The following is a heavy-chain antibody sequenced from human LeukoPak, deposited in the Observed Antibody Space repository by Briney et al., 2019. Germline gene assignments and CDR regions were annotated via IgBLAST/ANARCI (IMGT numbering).Heavy chain of an antibody. CDR1: GGSISSYY. Sequence: SETLSLTCTVSGGSISSYYWSWIRQPPGKGLEWIGYIYYSGSTNYNPSLKSRVTISVDTSKNQFSLKLGSVTAADTAVYYCARGLCGDPSFDYWGQGTLVTVSS. D-gene: IGHD4-17*01. V-gene: IGHV4-59*01. CDR3: ARGLCGDPSFDY. CDR2: IYYSGST. J-gene: IGHJ4*02.